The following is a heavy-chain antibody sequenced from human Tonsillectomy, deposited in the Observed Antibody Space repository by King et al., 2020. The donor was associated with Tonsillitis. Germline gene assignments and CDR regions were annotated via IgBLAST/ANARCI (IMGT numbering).Heavy chain of an antibody. D-gene: IGHD2-21*02. CDR2: ISYDGSNK. V-gene: IGHV3-30*04. Sequence: QLVQSGGGVVQPGRSLRLSCAASGFTFSSYSMHWVRQAPGKGLEWVAVISYDGSNKYYADSVKGRFTISRDNSKNTLYLQMNSLRAEDTAVYYCARLLAYCGGDCYLDYWGQGTLVTVSP. J-gene: IGHJ4*02. CDR1: GFTFSSYS. CDR3: ARLLAYCGGDCYLDY.